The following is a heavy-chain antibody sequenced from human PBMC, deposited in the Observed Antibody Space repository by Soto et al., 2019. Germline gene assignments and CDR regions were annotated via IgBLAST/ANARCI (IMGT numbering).Heavy chain of an antibody. CDR1: GFTFSSYA. CDR2: ISYDGSNK. V-gene: IGHV3-30-3*01. J-gene: IGHJ3*02. Sequence: LRLSCAASGFTFSSYAMHWVRQAPGKGLEWVAVISYDGSNKYYADSVKGRFTISRDNSKNTLYLQMNSLRAEDTAVYYCAREGAYYDFWSGYSGAFDIWGQGTMVTVSS. D-gene: IGHD3-3*01. CDR3: AREGAYYDFWSGYSGAFDI.